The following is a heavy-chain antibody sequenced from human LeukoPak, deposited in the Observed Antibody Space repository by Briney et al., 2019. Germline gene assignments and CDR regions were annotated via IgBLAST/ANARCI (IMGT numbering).Heavy chain of an antibody. CDR1: GGTFSSYA. CDR3: ARDCSSTSCSTYYYYYGMDV. CDR2: IIPIFGTA. V-gene: IGHV1-69*13. D-gene: IGHD2-2*01. Sequence: SVNVSCKASGGTFSSYAISWVRQAPGQGLEWMGGIIPIFGTANYAQKFQGRVTITADESTSTAYMELSSLRSEDTAVYYCARDCSSTSCSTYYYYYGMDVWGQGTTVTVSS. J-gene: IGHJ6*02.